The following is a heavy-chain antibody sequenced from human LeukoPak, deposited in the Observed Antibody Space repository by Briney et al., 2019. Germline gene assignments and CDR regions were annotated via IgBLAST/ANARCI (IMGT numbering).Heavy chain of an antibody. CDR2: IYYSGST. CDR1: GGSISSYY. Sequence: SETLSLTCTVSGGSISSYYWGWIRQPPGKGLEWIGYIYYSGSTNYNPSLKSRVTISVDTSKNQFSLKLSSVTAADTAVYYCARGAAGYYYYYMDVWGKGTTVTVSS. D-gene: IGHD6-13*01. V-gene: IGHV4-59*01. J-gene: IGHJ6*03. CDR3: ARGAAGYYYYYMDV.